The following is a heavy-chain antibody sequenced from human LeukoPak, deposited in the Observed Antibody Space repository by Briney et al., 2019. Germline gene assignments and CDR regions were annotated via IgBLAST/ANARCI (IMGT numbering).Heavy chain of an antibody. CDR1: GFTFSSYA. D-gene: IGHD3-3*01. Sequence: GRSLRLSCAASGFTFSSYAMHWVRQAPGKGLEWVAVISYDGSNKYYADSVKGRFTISRDNSKNTLYLQMNNLRAEDTAVYYCARDLFLSNWFDPWGQGTLVTVSS. J-gene: IGHJ5*02. CDR3: ARDLFLSNWFDP. CDR2: ISYDGSNK. V-gene: IGHV3-30*04.